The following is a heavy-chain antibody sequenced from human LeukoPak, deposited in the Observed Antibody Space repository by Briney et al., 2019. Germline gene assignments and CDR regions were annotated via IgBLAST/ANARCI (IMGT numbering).Heavy chain of an antibody. CDR1: GFTFSSYG. V-gene: IGHV3-30*02. CDR2: IRYDGSNK. D-gene: IGHD3-3*01. CDR3: AVWGFLEWWDDAFDI. J-gene: IGHJ3*02. Sequence: GGSLRLSCAASGFTFSSYGMHWVRQAPGKGLEWVAFIRYDGSNKYYADSEKGRFTISRDNSKNTLYLQMNSLRAEDTAVYYCAVWGFLEWWDDAFDIWGQGTMVTVSS.